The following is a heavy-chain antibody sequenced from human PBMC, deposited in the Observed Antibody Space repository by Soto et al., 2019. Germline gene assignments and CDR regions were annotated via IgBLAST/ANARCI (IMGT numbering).Heavy chain of an antibody. CDR3: ARGKHFNYAGFYV. J-gene: IGHJ6*02. CDR1: GYTFSGFG. Sequence: QAQLVQSGAELKRPGASVKVSCKASGYTFSGFGINWLRQASGQGLEWMGWINANNGNTFYPQRFQGKFTMTRDTSLGTSYLEVGSLTSDYSAIYYCARGKHFNYAGFYVWGQGTTVALAS. D-gene: IGHD3-16*01. V-gene: IGHV1-8*02. CDR2: INANNGNT.